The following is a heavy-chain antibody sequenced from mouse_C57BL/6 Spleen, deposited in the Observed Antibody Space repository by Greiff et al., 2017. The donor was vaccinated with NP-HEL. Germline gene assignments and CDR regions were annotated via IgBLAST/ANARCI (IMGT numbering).Heavy chain of an antibody. CDR2: IDPENGDT. CDR1: GFNIKDDY. V-gene: IGHV14-4*01. D-gene: IGHD2-3*01. Sequence: EVQLQQSGAELVRPGASVKLSCTASGFNIKDDYMHWVKQRPEQGLEWIGWIDPENGDTEYASKFQGKATITADTSSNTAYLQLSSLTSEDTAVYYCTSGYSAWFAYWGQGTLVTVSA. CDR3: TSGYSAWFAY. J-gene: IGHJ3*01.